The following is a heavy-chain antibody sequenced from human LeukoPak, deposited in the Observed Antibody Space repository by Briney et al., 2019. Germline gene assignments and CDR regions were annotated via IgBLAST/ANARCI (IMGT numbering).Heavy chain of an antibody. CDR2: ISSSSSYT. CDR3: ARDLAAAAYFDY. V-gene: IGHV3-11*05. D-gene: IGHD6-13*01. CDR1: GFTFSSYN. J-gene: IGHJ4*02. Sequence: GGSLRLSCAASGFTFSSYNMSWIRQAPGKGLEWVSYISSSSSYTNYADSVKGRFTISRDNAKNSLYLQMNSLRAEDTAVYYCARDLAAAAYFDYWGQGTLVTVSS.